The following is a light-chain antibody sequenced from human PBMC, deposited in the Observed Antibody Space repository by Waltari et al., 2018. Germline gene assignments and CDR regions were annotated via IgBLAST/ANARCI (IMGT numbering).Light chain of an antibody. J-gene: IGKJ2*01. Sequence: AIQMTQSPSSLSASVGDSVTITCRASQAIRNDLGWYQQTPGRAPKLLIFAASSLTSGVPSRFSGSGSGTDFTLTITSLQPEDFATYYCLQDYNYPYTFGRGTKLEIK. CDR2: AAS. CDR1: QAIRND. CDR3: LQDYNYPYT. V-gene: IGKV1-6*01.